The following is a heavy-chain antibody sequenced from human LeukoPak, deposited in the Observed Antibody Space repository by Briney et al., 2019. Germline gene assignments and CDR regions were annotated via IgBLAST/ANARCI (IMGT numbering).Heavy chain of an antibody. Sequence: GGSLRLSCAASGFTFSGSAMHWVRQASGRGLEWVGRNRSKANSYATAYAASVKGRFTISRDDSKNTAYLQMNSLKTEGTAVYYCTRPPYSSSWYDAFDIWGQGTMVTVSS. D-gene: IGHD6-13*01. V-gene: IGHV3-73*01. CDR1: GFTFSGSA. CDR2: NRSKANSYAT. CDR3: TRPPYSSSWYDAFDI. J-gene: IGHJ3*02.